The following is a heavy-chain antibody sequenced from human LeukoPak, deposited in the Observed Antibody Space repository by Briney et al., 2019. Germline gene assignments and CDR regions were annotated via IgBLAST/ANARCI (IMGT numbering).Heavy chain of an antibody. CDR1: GFTFSSYA. D-gene: IGHD2-2*01. J-gene: IGHJ3*02. V-gene: IGHV3-30*04. CDR3: ATGTRIVVVPAAMWAHDAFDI. CDR2: ISYDGSNK. Sequence: GRSLRLSCAASGFTFSSYAMHWVRQAPGKGLEWVAVISYDGSNKYYADSVKGRFTISRDNSKNTLYLQMNSLRAEDTAVYYCATGTRIVVVPAAMWAHDAFDIWGQGTMVTVSS.